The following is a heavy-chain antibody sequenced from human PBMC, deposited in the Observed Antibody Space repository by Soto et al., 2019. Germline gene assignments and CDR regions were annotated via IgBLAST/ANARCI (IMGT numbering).Heavy chain of an antibody. J-gene: IGHJ5*02. CDR1: GGSVNTNKW. CDR3: AGQWLTGYGEFDP. Sequence: QVQLQESGPGLVKPSGTLSLTCGVSGGSVNTNKWWSWVRQPPGKGLEWIGEIHSSGSTNYNPSLKSPVTIVVDKSKNQLSVKLTSVPAADTAVYFRAGQWLTGYGEFDPWGQGTLVTVSS. D-gene: IGHD3-9*01. V-gene: IGHV4-4*02. CDR2: IHSSGST.